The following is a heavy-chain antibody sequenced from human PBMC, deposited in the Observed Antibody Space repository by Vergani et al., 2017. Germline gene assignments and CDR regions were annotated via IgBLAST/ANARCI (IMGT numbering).Heavy chain of an antibody. CDR1: GFAFSDYG. Sequence: QVRLVESGGGEVQPGRSLRLSCSAAGFAFSDYGVHWVRQAPGKGLEWVSGIPYDGNKKNYADSVKGRFTISRDNYKNTLYLEMNALRAADTAVYYCARDYVTRVTTLDYCYMGVWGKGTTVTVSS. J-gene: IGHJ6*03. V-gene: IGHV3-30*03. CDR2: IPYDGNKK. D-gene: IGHD1-1*01. CDR3: ARDYVTRVTTLDYCYMGV.